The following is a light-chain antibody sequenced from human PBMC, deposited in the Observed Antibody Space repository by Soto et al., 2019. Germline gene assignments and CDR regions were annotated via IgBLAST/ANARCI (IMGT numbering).Light chain of an antibody. Sequence: EIVLTQSPGTLSLSPGERATLSCRASQSVSSSYLAWYQQKPGQAPRLLIYGASSRATGIPDRFSGSGSGTDFTLTISSLEPADFAVYYCQQYGGSPLLTFGGGTKVEIK. V-gene: IGKV3-20*01. CDR2: GAS. CDR1: QSVSSSY. J-gene: IGKJ4*01. CDR3: QQYGGSPLLT.